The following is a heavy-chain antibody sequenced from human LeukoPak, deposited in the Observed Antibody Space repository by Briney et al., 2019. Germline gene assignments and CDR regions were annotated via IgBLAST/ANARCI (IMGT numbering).Heavy chain of an antibody. V-gene: IGHV3-23*01. CDR1: GFTFSSYA. D-gene: IGHD4-11*01. CDR3: AKDLVLAVTNFDY. CDR2: ISDSGGST. Sequence: GGSLRLSCAASGFTFSSYAMTWVRQAPGQGLEWVSAISDSGGSTYYADSVKGRFTISRDNSKNTLYLQMNSLRAEDTAVYYCAKDLVLAVTNFDYWGQGTLVTVSS. J-gene: IGHJ4*02.